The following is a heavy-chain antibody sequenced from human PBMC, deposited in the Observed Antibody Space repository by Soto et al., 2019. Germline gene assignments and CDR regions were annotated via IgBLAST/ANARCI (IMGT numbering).Heavy chain of an antibody. CDR1: GFTFSGYE. CDR2: INHSGST. J-gene: IGHJ6*02. D-gene: IGHD2-15*01. V-gene: IGHV4-34*01. Sequence: GSLRLSCAASGFTFSGYEMNWIRQPPGKGLEWIGEINHSGSTNYNPSLKSRVTISVDTSKNQFSLKLSSVTAADTAVYYCARGVGYGMDVWGQGTTVTVSS. CDR3: ARGVGYGMDV.